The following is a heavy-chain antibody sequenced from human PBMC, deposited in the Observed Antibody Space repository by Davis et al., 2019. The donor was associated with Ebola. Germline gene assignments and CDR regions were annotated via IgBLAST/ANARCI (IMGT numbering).Heavy chain of an antibody. Sequence: GESLKISCAASGFTFSSYSMNWVRQAPGKGLEWVSYISSSSSTIYYADSVKGRFTISRDNAKNSLYLQMNSLRDEDTAVYYCARDRVYDSSGYYHSGDYWGQGTLVTVSS. D-gene: IGHD3-22*01. CDR1: GFTFSSYS. CDR3: ARDRVYDSSGYYHSGDY. CDR2: ISSSSSTI. V-gene: IGHV3-48*02. J-gene: IGHJ4*02.